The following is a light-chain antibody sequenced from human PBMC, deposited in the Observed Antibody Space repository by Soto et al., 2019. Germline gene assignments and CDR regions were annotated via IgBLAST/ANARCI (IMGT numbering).Light chain of an antibody. CDR2: GAS. J-gene: IGKJ1*01. CDR3: QQYNNWPWT. CDR1: QSISDT. Sequence: EIVMTQTPATLSVSPGGRATLSCRASQSISDTLAWYQQIPGQAPRLLIYGASKRATGFPARFSGSGSGTDFTLTIISLQSEDFAVYYCQQYNNWPWTFGQVTKVDIK. V-gene: IGKV3-15*01.